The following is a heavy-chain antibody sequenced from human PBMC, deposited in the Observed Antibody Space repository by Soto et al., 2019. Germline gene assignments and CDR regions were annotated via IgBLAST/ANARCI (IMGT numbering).Heavy chain of an antibody. CDR3: ARGSYYYDSSGHASPDY. V-gene: IGHV3-33*01. D-gene: IGHD3-22*01. Sequence: QVQLVESGGGVVQPGRSLRLSCAASGFTFSSYGMHWVRQAPGKGLEWVAVIWYDGSNKYYADSVKGRFTISRDKSKNTLYLQMNSLRAEDTAVYYCARGSYYYDSSGHASPDYWGQGTLVTVSS. CDR1: GFTFSSYG. CDR2: IWYDGSNK. J-gene: IGHJ4*02.